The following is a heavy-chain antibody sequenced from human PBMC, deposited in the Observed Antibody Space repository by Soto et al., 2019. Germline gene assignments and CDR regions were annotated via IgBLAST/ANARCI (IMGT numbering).Heavy chain of an antibody. CDR1: GFTFGDSY. CDR2: ISPGSRYP. V-gene: IGHV3-11*06. J-gene: IGHJ5*02. CDR3: VRGGGGGLFDP. D-gene: IGHD2-15*01. Sequence: QVQLVESGGGLVPPGGSLRLSCAGSGFTFGDSYMSWIRQAPGKGLEWLSYISPGSRYPAYADSVKGRFTISRDNAKSSLYLQMMSLTAEDTAIYYCVRGGGGGLFDPWGQGTMVPVSS.